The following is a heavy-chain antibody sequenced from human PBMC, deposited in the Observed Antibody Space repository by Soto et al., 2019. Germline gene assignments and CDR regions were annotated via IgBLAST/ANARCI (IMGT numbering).Heavy chain of an antibody. J-gene: IGHJ4*02. V-gene: IGHV3-30*18. CDR1: GFTFSSYG. D-gene: IGHD6-19*01. CDR2: ISYDGSNK. CDR3: AKDDGSGWYALDY. Sequence: QVQLVESGGGVVQPGRSLRLPCAASGFTFSSYGMHWVRQAPGKGLEWVAVISYDGSNKYYADSVKGRFTISRDNSKNTLYLQMNSLRAEDTAVYYCAKDDGSGWYALDYWGQGTLVTVSS.